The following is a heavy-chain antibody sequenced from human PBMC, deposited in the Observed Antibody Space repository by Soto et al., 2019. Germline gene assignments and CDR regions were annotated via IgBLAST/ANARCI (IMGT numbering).Heavy chain of an antibody. D-gene: IGHD6-6*01. J-gene: IGHJ6*03. CDR1: GYTFTSYG. CDR2: MNAYNGNT. V-gene: IGHV1-8*02. CDR3: ARGDGSSDYYYYYMDV. Sequence: GASVKVSCKASGYTFTSYGISWVRQAPGQGLEWMGWMNAYNGNTGYAQKFQGRVTMTRNTSISTAYMELSSLRSEDTAVYYCARGDGSSDYYYYYMDVWGKGTTVTVSS.